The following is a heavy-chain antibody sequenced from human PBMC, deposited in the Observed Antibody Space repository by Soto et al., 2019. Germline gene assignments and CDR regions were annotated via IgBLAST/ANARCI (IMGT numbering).Heavy chain of an antibody. V-gene: IGHV1-18*01. D-gene: IGHD2-15*01. CDR1: GYTFTSYG. Sequence: QVQLVQSGAEVKKPGASVKVSCKASGYTFTSYGISWVRQAPGQGLEWMGCISAYNGNTNYAPKLQGRVTMTTDTTTSTAYMELRSLISDDTAVYYCARGSTEGVDYYYGMDVWGQGTTVAVSS. CDR2: ISAYNGNT. J-gene: IGHJ6*02. CDR3: ARGSTEGVDYYYGMDV.